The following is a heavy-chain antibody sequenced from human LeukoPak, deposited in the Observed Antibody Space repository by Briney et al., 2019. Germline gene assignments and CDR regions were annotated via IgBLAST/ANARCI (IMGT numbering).Heavy chain of an antibody. J-gene: IGHJ4*02. CDR1: GGSISSYY. CDR3: ARETPYGSGSYPFDY. D-gene: IGHD3-10*01. Sequence: SETLSLTCTVSGGSISSYYWSWVRQPPGKGLEWIGYIYNSGSTNNNPSLKSRVTISVNTSKKQFSLKLSSVTAADTAVYYCARETPYGSGSYPFDYWGQGILVTVSS. V-gene: IGHV4-59*01. CDR2: IYNSGST.